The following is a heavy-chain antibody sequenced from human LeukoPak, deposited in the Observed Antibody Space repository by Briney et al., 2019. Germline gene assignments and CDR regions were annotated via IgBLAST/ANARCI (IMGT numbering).Heavy chain of an antibody. V-gene: IGHV5-51*01. D-gene: IGHD6-19*01. CDR3: VRRGIEVAGIDY. Sequence: GGSGKMSGQGSGYRLISHGIGWARPMPGNGLEWMGINYPGDSNTRYSPSFQGQVTISADESISTAYLQWSSLRASDTAMYYCVRRGIEVAGIDYWAQGTLVTVSS. J-gene: IGHJ4*02. CDR2: NYPGDSNT. CDR1: GYRLISHG.